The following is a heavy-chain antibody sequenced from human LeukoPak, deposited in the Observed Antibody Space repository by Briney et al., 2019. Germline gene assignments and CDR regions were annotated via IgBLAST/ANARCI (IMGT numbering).Heavy chain of an antibody. CDR1: GFIVSANY. J-gene: IGHJ4*02. CDR3: ARRGLTTIDY. V-gene: IGHV3-53*01. CDR2: IYSDGTT. D-gene: IGHD1/OR15-1a*01. Sequence: GGSLRLSCAVSGFIVSANYMTWVRQAPGKGLEWVSVIYSDGTTYYADSVKGRFTISRDSSMNSLHLQIHGLRDVDTAVYYCARRGLTTIDYWGQGTLVTVSS.